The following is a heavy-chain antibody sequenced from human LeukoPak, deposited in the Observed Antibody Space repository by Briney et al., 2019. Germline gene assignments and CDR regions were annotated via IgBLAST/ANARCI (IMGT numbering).Heavy chain of an antibody. CDR1: GYSFTSYW. D-gene: IGHD5-18*01. Sequence: NRGESLKISCKGSGYSFTSYWIGWVRQMPGKGLEWMGIIYPGDSDTRYSPSFQGQVTISADKSISTAYLQWSSLKASDTAMYYCARQRVVERGYSYALDYWGQGTLVTVSS. CDR2: IYPGDSDT. J-gene: IGHJ4*02. V-gene: IGHV5-51*01. CDR3: ARQRVVERGYSYALDY.